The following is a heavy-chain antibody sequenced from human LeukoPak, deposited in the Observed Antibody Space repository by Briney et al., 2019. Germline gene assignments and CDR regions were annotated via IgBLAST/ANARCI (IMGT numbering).Heavy chain of an antibody. CDR3: ARDIGYCSSTSCYVVGDY. Sequence: ASVKVSCKASGYTFTGYYMHWVRQAPGQGLDWMGRINPNSGGTNYAQKFQGSVTMTRDTSISTAYMELSRLRSADTAVYYCARDIGYCSSTSCYVVGDYWGQGTLVTVSS. CDR2: INPNSGGT. CDR1: GYTFTGYY. J-gene: IGHJ4*02. V-gene: IGHV1-2*06. D-gene: IGHD2-2*01.